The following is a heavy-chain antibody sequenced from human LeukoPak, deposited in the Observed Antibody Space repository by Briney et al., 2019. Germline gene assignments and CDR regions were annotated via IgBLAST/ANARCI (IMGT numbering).Heavy chain of an antibody. CDR2: INHSGST. V-gene: IGHV4-34*01. J-gene: IGHJ5*02. CDR3: ERGFSRQWLVQGWFDP. CDR1: GGSFSGYY. D-gene: IGHD6-19*01. Sequence: SETLSLTCAVSGGSFSGYYWSWIRQPPGKGLEWIGEINHSGSTNYNPSLKSRVTISVDTYKNQFSLKLSSVTDADTAVYYCERGFSRQWLVQGWFDPWGQGTLVSVSS.